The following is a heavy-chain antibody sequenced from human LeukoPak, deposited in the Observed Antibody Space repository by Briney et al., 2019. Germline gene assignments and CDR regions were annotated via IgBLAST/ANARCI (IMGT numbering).Heavy chain of an antibody. D-gene: IGHD3-22*01. CDR1: GFTFSSYV. CDR3: AKDRQEYYDSSGYYDS. V-gene: IGHV3-23*01. J-gene: IGHJ5*01. CDR2: VSGSGGST. Sequence: GGSLRLSSAASGFTFSSYVMSWVRQGPGKGLEWVSTVSGSGGSTYYADSVKGRFTISRDNSKNTLYLQMNSLRAEDTAVYYCAKDRQEYYDSSGYYDSWGQGTLVTVSS.